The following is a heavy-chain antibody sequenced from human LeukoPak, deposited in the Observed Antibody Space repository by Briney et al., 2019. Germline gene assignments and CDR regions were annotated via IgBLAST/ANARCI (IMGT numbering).Heavy chain of an antibody. J-gene: IGHJ4*02. CDR1: GGSISSYY. V-gene: IGHV4-34*01. Sequence: PSETLSLTCTVSGGSISSYYWSWIRQPPGKGLEWIGEINHSGSTNYNPSLKSRVTISVDTSKNQFSLKLSSVTAADTAVYYCARGIQLWSNFDYWGQGTLVTVSS. CDR2: INHSGST. D-gene: IGHD5-18*01. CDR3: ARGIQLWSNFDY.